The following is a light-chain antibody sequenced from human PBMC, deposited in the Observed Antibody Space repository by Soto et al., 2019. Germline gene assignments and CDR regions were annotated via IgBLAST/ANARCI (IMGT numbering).Light chain of an antibody. Sequence: SYDLTQPPSVSVAPRQTARITCGGNNIGSKTVHWYQQKPGQAPVVVVSDNNDRPSGIPERFSGSNSGNTATLTIGRVEAGDEADYYCQVWDDSTDHRVVFGGGTQLTVL. CDR2: DNN. V-gene: IGLV3-21*02. CDR3: QVWDDSTDHRVV. J-gene: IGLJ2*01. CDR1: NIGSKT.